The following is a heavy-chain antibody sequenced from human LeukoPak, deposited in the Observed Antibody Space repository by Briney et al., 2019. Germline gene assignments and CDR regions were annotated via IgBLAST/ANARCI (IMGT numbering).Heavy chain of an antibody. V-gene: IGHV4-4*07. J-gene: IGHJ6*03. CDR2: IYTSGST. D-gene: IGHD5-18*01. CDR3: ASGPFPGYYYYYYYMDV. CDR1: GGSISSYY. Sequence: SETLSLTCTVSGGSISSYYWSRIRQPAGKGLEWIGRIYTSGSTNYNPSLKSRVTMSVDTSKNQFSLKLSSVTAADTAVYYCASGPFPGYYYYYYYMDVWGKGTTVTVSS.